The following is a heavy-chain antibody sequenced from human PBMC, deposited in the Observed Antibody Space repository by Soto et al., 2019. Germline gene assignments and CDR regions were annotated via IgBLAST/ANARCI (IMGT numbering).Heavy chain of an antibody. V-gene: IGHV6-1*01. CDR3: ARSPEDSDYYYYGLDV. D-gene: IGHD2-15*01. CDR1: GDRVSSSSAA. CDR2: TYYMSRWYS. Sequence: TLSLTCGICGDRVSSSSAAWNWVRHSPSRGLEWLWRTYYMSRWYSDFAVSVRGRIVINAYTSKNQFSLQLNSVTPEDTAVYFCARSPEDSDYYYYGLDVWGQGTTVTVSS. J-gene: IGHJ6*01.